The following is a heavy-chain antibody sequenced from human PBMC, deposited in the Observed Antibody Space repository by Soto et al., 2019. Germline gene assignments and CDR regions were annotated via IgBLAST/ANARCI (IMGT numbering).Heavy chain of an antibody. V-gene: IGHV4-4*02. CDR2: ILHIGST. J-gene: IGHJ5*02. D-gene: IGHD3-22*01. CDR1: GGSINTTNW. Sequence: VQLQESGPGLVKPSGTLSLTCTVSGGSINTTNWWSWVHQSPGKGLEWIGEILHIGSTNYNPSLKSRVTISIDKSKNQFSLRLSSVTAADTAVYYCASGFDSDGLYNGGHPWGQGTLVSVSS. CDR3: ASGFDSDGLYNGGHP.